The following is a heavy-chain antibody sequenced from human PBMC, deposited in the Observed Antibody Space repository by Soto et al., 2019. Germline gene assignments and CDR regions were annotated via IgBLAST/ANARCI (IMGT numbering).Heavy chain of an antibody. D-gene: IGHD4-17*01. CDR2: IYHNGNS. CDR1: GASISSNW. V-gene: IGHV4-4*02. Sequence: QVHLQESGPGLVKPSGTLSLTCDVSGASISSNWWSWVRQPPGKGLEWVGEIYHNGNSHYNPSLEGRATMSMDMSKNRISLRLTSVTAADTAVYYCARHISVPTTRGFDYWGQEALVPVSS. J-gene: IGHJ4*02. CDR3: ARHISVPTTRGFDY.